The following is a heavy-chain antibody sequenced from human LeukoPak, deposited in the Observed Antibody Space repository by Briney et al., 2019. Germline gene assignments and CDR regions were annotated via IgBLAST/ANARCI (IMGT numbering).Heavy chain of an antibody. Sequence: GGSLRLSCAASGFSFRGYTMHWVRQVPGKSLEWVSLISWNGVSTYYGDSVKGRFTISRDDSKNSLFLQMNSLRSEDSALYYCAASDGEQQLALRGQGTLVTVSS. J-gene: IGHJ4*02. D-gene: IGHD6-13*01. CDR2: ISWNGVST. V-gene: IGHV3-43*01. CDR3: AASDGEQQLAL. CDR1: GFSFRGYT.